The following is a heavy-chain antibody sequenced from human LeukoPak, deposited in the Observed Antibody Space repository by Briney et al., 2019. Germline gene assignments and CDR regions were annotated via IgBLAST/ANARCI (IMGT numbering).Heavy chain of an antibody. D-gene: IGHD4-17*01. J-gene: IGHJ4*02. V-gene: IGHV3-74*01. CDR1: GFTFRSYW. CDR3: ARATYGDYYFDY. Sequence: GESLRLSCAASGFTFRSYWMHWVRQPPGKGLVWVSRVSPDGTNTDYADSLKGRFTISRDNAKNTLYLQMNSLRVEDTAVYYCARATYGDYYFDYWGQGTLVTVSS. CDR2: VSPDGTNT.